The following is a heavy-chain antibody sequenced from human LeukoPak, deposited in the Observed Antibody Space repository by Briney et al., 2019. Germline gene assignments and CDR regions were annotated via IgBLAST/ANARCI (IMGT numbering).Heavy chain of an antibody. V-gene: IGHV4-38-2*01. CDR3: ARNGGYGKFDY. CDR1: GYSIRSVSY. J-gene: IGHJ4*02. D-gene: IGHD1-26*01. CDR2: IDHSGST. Sequence: PSETLSLICAVSGYSIRSVSYWGWIRRPPGKGLEWIGTIDHSGSTYYNPSLRSRVTMSVDTSKNQFSLKLSSVTAADTAFYYCARNGGYGKFDYWGQGTLVTVSS.